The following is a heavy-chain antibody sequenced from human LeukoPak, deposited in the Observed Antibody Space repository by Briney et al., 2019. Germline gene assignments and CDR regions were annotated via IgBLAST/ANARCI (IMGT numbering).Heavy chain of an antibody. CDR2: ITSDGSST. D-gene: IGHD2-15*01. V-gene: IGHV3-74*01. Sequence: PGGSLRLSCAVPGFTFTRHWMHWVRQVPGKGLVWVSRITSDGSSTRYADSVKGRFTISRDNAKNTLYLQMNSLRAEDTAVYYCARERYSSGPDGFDTWGQGTMVTVSS. CDR1: GFTFTRHW. CDR3: ARERYSSGPDGFDT. J-gene: IGHJ3*02.